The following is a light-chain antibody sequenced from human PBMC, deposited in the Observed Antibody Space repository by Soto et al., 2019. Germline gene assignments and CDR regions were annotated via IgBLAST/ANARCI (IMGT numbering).Light chain of an antibody. CDR1: QSVRND. V-gene: IGKV3-11*01. CDR2: SAS. J-gene: IGKJ4*01. Sequence: EIVLTQSPATLSVSPGERATLSCRASQSVRNDLVWYHQKPGQAPRVLIYSASNRATRSPARFSVSGSVTYFTLTISSLAPEDFAVYYWHQRTNWPPTFGGGTKVEMK. CDR3: HQRTNWPPT.